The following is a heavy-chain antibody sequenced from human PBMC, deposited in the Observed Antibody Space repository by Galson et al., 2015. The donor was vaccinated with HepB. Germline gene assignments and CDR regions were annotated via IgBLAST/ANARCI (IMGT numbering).Heavy chain of an antibody. CDR2: IKDDGSEK. CDR1: GFTFSSSW. CDR3: ARDADQHWSF. J-gene: IGHJ4*02. V-gene: IGHV3-7*03. D-gene: IGHD3-3*01. Sequence: SLRLSCAASGFTFSSSWMSWVRQAPGKGLEWVANIKDDGSEKYYVDSVKGRFTISRDNAKNSLYLQMNSMRADDTAVYYCARDADQHWSFWGQGTLVNASS.